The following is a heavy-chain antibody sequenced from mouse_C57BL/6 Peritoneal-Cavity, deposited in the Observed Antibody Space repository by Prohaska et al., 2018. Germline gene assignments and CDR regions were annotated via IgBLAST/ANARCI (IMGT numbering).Heavy chain of an antibody. V-gene: IGHV1-69*01. CDR1: GYTFTSYW. CDR2: IDPSDSYT. Sequence: QVQLQQPGAELVMPGASVKLSCKASGYTFTSYWMHWVKQRPGQGLEWIGEIDPSDSYTNYNQKFKGKATLTVEKYSSTAYMQLSSLTSEDSAVYYCARSLYGNYWYFDVWGTGTTVTVSS. J-gene: IGHJ1*03. D-gene: IGHD2-1*01. CDR3: ARSLYGNYWYFDV.